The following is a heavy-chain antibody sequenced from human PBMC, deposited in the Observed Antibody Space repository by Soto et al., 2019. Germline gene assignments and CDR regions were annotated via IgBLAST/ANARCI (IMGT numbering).Heavy chain of an antibody. CDR1: GASISSSY. Sequence: SETLSRTCTVSGASISSSYWSWIRQSPGKGLEWIGYVYYSGSTNYNPSLKSRVTISVDTSKNQFSLKLSSVTAADTAVYYCARGYYDSSGQSNNFDIWGQGTMVTVSS. CDR2: VYYSGST. J-gene: IGHJ3*02. D-gene: IGHD3-22*01. CDR3: ARGYYDSSGQSNNFDI. V-gene: IGHV4-59*01.